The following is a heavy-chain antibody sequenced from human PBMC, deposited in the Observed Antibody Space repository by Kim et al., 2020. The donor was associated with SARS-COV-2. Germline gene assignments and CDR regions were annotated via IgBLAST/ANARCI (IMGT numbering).Heavy chain of an antibody. V-gene: IGHV1-69*01. CDR3: ARDLGSSSWYPHAFDI. Sequence: KFQGRVTIAADESTSTAYMELSSLRSEDTAVYYCARDLGSSSWYPHAFDIWGQGTMVTVSS. J-gene: IGHJ3*02. D-gene: IGHD6-13*01.